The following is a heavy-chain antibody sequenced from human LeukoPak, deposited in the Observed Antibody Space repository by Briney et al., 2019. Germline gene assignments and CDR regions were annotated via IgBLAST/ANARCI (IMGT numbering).Heavy chain of an antibody. J-gene: IGHJ6*02. D-gene: IGHD1-1*01. CDR1: GYTFTSYA. Sequence: GASVKVSCKASGYTFTSYAMHWVRQAPGQRLEWMGWINAGNGNTKYSQKFQGRVTITRDTSASTAYMELSSLRSEDTAVYYCARNDWNDAYYYYGMDVWGQGTTVTVSS. CDR2: INAGNGNT. V-gene: IGHV1-3*01. CDR3: ARNDWNDAYYYYGMDV.